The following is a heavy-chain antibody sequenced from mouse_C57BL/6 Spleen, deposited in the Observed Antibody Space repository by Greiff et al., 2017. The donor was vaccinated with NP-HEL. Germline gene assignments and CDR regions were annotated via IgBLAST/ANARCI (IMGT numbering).Heavy chain of an antibody. J-gene: IGHJ4*01. CDR2: ISSGGDYI. D-gene: IGHD1-1*01. CDR3: TRAFYYYGSSPYYYAMDY. V-gene: IGHV5-9-1*02. CDR1: GFTFSSYA. Sequence: EVHLVESGEGLVKPGGSLKLSCAASGFTFSSYAMSWVRQTPEKRLEWVAYISSGGDYIYYADTVKGRFTISRDNARNTLYLQMSSLKSEDTAMYYCTRAFYYYGSSPYYYAMDYWGQGTSVTVSS.